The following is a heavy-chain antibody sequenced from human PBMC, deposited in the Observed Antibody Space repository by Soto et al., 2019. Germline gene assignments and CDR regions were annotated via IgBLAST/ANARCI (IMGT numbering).Heavy chain of an antibody. CDR1: GFAFSTYA. Sequence: DVNLLQSGGGSAQPGGSLRISCATSGFAFSTYAMTWVRQVPGRGLEWVSTILPDETGFYTVSMERRFTISRDNFRGILYLQMNDLWVEDAAIYFCAKDRLPTSGQRFYFDSWGQGSLVTVSS. CDR2: ILPDETG. CDR3: AKDRLPTSGQRFYFDS. V-gene: IGHV3-23*01. D-gene: IGHD2-15*01. J-gene: IGHJ4*02.